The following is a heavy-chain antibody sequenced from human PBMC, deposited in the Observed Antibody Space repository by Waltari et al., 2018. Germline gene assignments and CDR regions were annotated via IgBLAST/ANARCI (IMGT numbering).Heavy chain of an antibody. CDR2: INPNSVGT. CDR1: GYTFTGYY. Sequence: QVQLVQSGAEVKKPGASVKVSCKASGYTFTGYYMHWVRQAPGQGLEWMGRINPNSVGTNYAQKFQGRVTMTRDTSISTAYMELSRLRSDDTAVYYCAREGAMIRAALQQNWFDPWGQGTLVTVSS. CDR3: AREGAMIRAALQQNWFDP. V-gene: IGHV1-2*06. J-gene: IGHJ5*02. D-gene: IGHD1-1*01.